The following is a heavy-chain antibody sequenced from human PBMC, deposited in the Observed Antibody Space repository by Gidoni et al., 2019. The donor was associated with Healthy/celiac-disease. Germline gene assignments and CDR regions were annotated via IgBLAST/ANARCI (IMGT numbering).Heavy chain of an antibody. J-gene: IGHJ4*02. Sequence: GKGLEYVSAISSNGGSTYYADSVKGRFTISRDNSKNTLYLQMSSLRAEDTAVYYCVKEIDVDIVATSALRYWGQGTLVTVSS. D-gene: IGHD5-12*01. CDR3: VKEIDVDIVATSALRY. CDR2: ISSNGGST. V-gene: IGHV3-64D*06.